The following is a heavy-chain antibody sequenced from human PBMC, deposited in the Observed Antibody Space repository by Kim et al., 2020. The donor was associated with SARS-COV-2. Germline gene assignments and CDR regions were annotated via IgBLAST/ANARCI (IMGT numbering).Heavy chain of an antibody. D-gene: IGHD6-13*01. V-gene: IGHV1-69*01. CDR3: ARGIAAAGTYYYYGMDV. Sequence: FQGRVTITADESTSTAYMELSSLRSEDTAVYYCARGIAAAGTYYYYGMDVWGQGTTVTVSS. J-gene: IGHJ6*02.